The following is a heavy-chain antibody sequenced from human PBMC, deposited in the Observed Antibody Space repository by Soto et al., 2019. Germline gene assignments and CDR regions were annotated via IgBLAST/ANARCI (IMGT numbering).Heavy chain of an antibody. J-gene: IGHJ4*02. CDR1: GYTFTSYA. Sequence: QVQLVQSGAEVKKPGASVKVSCKASGYTFTSYAMHWVRQAPEQRLEWMGWINAGNGNTKYSQKFQGRVTITRDTSASTAYMELSSLRSEDTAVYYCARDSRSDIVVVPAAIPFDYWGQGTLVTVSS. CDR3: ARDSRSDIVVVPAAIPFDY. V-gene: IGHV1-3*01. CDR2: INAGNGNT. D-gene: IGHD2-2*01.